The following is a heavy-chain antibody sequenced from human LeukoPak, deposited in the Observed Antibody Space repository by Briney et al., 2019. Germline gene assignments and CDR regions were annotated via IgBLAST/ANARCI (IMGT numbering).Heavy chain of an antibody. V-gene: IGHV3-48*03. CDR1: GFTFSSYE. J-gene: IGHJ4*02. Sequence: GGSLRPSCAASGFTFSSYEMNWVRQAPGKGLEWVSYIGTGGSPISYADSVKGRFTVSRDNPKNSLYLHMNSLRAEDTAVYYCASFYDRSGRDYWGQGTLVTVSS. D-gene: IGHD3-22*01. CDR2: IGTGGSPI. CDR3: ASFYDRSGRDY.